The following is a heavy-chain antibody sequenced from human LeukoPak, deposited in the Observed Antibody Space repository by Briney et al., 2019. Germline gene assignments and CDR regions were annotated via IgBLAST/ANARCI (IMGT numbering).Heavy chain of an antibody. CDR3: AKVGVGWVAFEF. V-gene: IGHV3-23*01. Sequence: GGSLRLSCVASGFTFSNYAMTWVRQVPGKGLEWVSGISDSGGATYYAGSVKGRFTISRDNSKKTLYLQMNSLRAEDTAVYYCAKVGVGWVAFEFWGQGTLVTVSS. J-gene: IGHJ4*02. CDR1: GFTFSNYA. D-gene: IGHD3-16*01. CDR2: ISDSGGAT.